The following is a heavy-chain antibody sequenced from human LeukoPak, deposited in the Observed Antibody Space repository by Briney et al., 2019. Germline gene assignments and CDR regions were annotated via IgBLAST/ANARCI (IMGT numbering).Heavy chain of an antibody. CDR2: IYYSGST. D-gene: IGHD3-3*01. CDR3: ARARPGGHYDFWSGYYLFDY. Sequence: SETLSLTCTVSGYSISSGYYWGWIRQPPGKELEWIGYIYYSGSTNYNPSLKSRVTISVDTSKNQFSLKLSSVTAADTAVYYCARARPGGHYDFWSGYYLFDYWGQGTLVTVSS. J-gene: IGHJ4*02. V-gene: IGHV4-38-2*02. CDR1: GYSISSGYY.